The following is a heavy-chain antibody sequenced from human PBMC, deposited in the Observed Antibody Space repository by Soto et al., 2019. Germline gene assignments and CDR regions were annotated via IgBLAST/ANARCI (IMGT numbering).Heavy chain of an antibody. D-gene: IGHD3-22*01. CDR3: ARVNYYDSSGYYYPKRYYYYGMDV. CDR2: IYYSGNT. J-gene: IGHJ6*02. V-gene: IGHV4-61*08. CDR1: GDSVTSGDYY. Sequence: PSETLSLTCTVSGDSVTSGDYYWSWIRQPPGKGLEWIGYIYYSGNTNYSPSLKSRVTMSVDTSKNQFSLKLSSVTAADTAVYYCARVNYYDSSGYYYPKRYYYYGMDVWGQGTTVTVSS.